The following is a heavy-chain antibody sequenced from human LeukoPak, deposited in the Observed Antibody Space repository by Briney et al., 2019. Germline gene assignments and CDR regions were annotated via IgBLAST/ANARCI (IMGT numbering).Heavy chain of an antibody. D-gene: IGHD3-9*01. V-gene: IGHV3-21*01. CDR1: GFTFSSY. Sequence: GGSLRLSCAASGFTFSSYMNWVRQAPGKGLEWVSSISSTSSYIYYADSVKGRFTISRDNAKNSLYLQMNSLRADDTAVYYRARGQSRYFDWYLGFFDYWGQGTLVTVSS. J-gene: IGHJ4*02. CDR3: ARGQSRYFDWYLGFFDY. CDR2: ISSTSSYI.